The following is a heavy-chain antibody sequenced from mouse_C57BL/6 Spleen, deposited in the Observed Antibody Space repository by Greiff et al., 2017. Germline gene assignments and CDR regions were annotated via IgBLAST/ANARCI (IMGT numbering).Heavy chain of an antibody. CDR1: GYTFTSYW. D-gene: IGHD2-4*01. CDR3: ARRGDYDYDFDY. Sequence: VQLQQPGAELVMPWASVKLSCKASGYTFTSYWMHWVKQRPGPGLEWIGEIDPSDSYTNYNQKFKGKSTLTVDKSTSTAYMQLSSLTSEDSAVDYCARRGDYDYDFDYWGQGTTLTVSS. V-gene: IGHV1-69*01. CDR2: IDPSDSYT. J-gene: IGHJ2*01.